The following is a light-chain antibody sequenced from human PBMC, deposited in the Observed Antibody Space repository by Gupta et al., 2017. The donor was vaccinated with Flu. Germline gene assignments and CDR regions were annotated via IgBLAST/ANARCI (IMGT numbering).Light chain of an antibody. CDR3: SSDTSSSTLI. V-gene: IGLV2-14*01. CDR1: SSDVGAYNY. CDR2: EVS. Sequence: TTISCTGTSSDVGAYNYVAWHQQHPAKAHKLIISEVSKRPAGVSYRFSGSKSGNTASLTISERQPEDEADYYCSSDTSSSTLIFGGGTKLTVL. J-gene: IGLJ2*01.